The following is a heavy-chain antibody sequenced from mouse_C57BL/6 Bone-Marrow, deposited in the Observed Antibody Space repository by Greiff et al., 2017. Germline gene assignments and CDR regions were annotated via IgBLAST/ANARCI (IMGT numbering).Heavy chain of an antibody. CDR2: ISGGGGNT. CDR1: GFTFSSYT. CDR3: ARHGSPWWYFDV. D-gene: IGHD1-1*02. Sequence: EVQVVESGGGLVKPGGSLKLSCAASGFTFSSYTMSWVRQTPEKRLEWVATISGGGGNTYYPDSVKGRFTISRDNAKNTLYLQMSSLRSEDTALYYCARHGSPWWYFDVWGTGTTVTVSS. J-gene: IGHJ1*03. V-gene: IGHV5-9*01.